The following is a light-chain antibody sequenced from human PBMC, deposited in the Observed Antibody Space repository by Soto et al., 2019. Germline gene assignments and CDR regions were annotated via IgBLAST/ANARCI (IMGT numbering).Light chain of an antibody. CDR3: GTWDSSLSAGV. CDR1: RSNIGNNY. Sequence: SVLTQPPSVSAAPGQKVTISCSGSRSNIGNNYVSWYQQFPGTAPRVLIYDNDKRPSRIPDRFSGSKSGTSATLDITGLQTGDEADYYCGTWDSSLSAGVFGTGTKVTVL. CDR2: DND. J-gene: IGLJ1*01. V-gene: IGLV1-51*01.